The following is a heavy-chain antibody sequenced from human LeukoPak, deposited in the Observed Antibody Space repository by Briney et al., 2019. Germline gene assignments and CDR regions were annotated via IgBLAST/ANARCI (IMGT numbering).Heavy chain of an antibody. Sequence: ASVKVSCKASGYTFTSYDINWVRQAPGQGLEWMGWMNPNSGNTGYAQKFQGRVTMTRNTSISTAYMELSSLRSEDTAVYYCARALYSSGWYDYYYYVMDVWGQGTTVTVSS. D-gene: IGHD6-19*01. J-gene: IGHJ6*02. V-gene: IGHV1-8*01. CDR3: ARALYSSGWYDYYYYVMDV. CDR1: GYTFTSYD. CDR2: MNPNSGNT.